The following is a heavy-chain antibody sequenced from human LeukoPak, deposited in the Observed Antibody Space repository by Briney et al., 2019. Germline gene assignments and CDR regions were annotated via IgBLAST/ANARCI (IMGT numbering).Heavy chain of an antibody. CDR2: IKYDGSEK. V-gene: IGHV3-7*01. D-gene: IGHD5-12*01. CDR3: ARDSGLSGYDLLDY. J-gene: IGHJ4*02. CDR1: GFTFSTYW. Sequence: PGGSLRLPCVDSGFTFSTYWMIWVRQAPGKGLEWVANIKYDGSEKYYVDSVKGRFTISRDNAKNSLYLQMNSLRAEDTAVYYCARDSGLSGYDLLDYWGQGTLVTVSS.